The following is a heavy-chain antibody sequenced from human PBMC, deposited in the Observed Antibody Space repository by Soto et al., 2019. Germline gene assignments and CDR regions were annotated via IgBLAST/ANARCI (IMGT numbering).Heavy chain of an antibody. CDR2: IYSGGST. J-gene: IGHJ6*02. Sequence: GGSLRLSCAASGFTVSSNYMSWVRQAPGKGLEWVSVIYSGGSTYYADSVKGRFTISRDNSKNTLYPQMNSLRAEDTAVYYCARDSPTYSSRSSTYGMDVWGQGTTVTVSS. D-gene: IGHD6-13*01. V-gene: IGHV3-53*01. CDR3: ARDSPTYSSRSSTYGMDV. CDR1: GFTVSSNY.